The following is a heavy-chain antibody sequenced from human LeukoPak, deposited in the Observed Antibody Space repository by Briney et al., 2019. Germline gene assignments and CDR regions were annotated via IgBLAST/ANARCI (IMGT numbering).Heavy chain of an antibody. CDR2: ISYDGSNK. J-gene: IGHJ4*02. Sequence: PGGSLRLSCAASGFTFSSYAMHWVRQAPGKGLEWVAVISYDGSNKYYADSVKGRFTISRDNSKNTLYLQMNSLRAEDTAVYYCARARGRYSGSNFDNWGQGTLVTVSS. V-gene: IGHV3-30-3*01. CDR1: GFTFSSYA. CDR3: ARARGRYSGSNFDN. D-gene: IGHD1-26*01.